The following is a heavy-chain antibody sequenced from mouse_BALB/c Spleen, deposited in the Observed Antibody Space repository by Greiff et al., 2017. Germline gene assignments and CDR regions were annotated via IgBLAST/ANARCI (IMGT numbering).Heavy chain of an antibody. V-gene: IGHV5-9-4*01. CDR1: GFTFSSYA. CDR3: ARDGGNYVKYFDY. Sequence: EVMLVESGGGLVKPGGSLKLSCAASGFTFSSYAMSWVRQSPEKRLEWVAEISSGGSYTYYPDTVTGRFTISRDNAKNTLYLEMSSLRSEDTAMYYCARDGGNYVKYFDYWGQGTTLTVSS. J-gene: IGHJ2*01. D-gene: IGHD2-1*01. CDR2: ISSGGSYT.